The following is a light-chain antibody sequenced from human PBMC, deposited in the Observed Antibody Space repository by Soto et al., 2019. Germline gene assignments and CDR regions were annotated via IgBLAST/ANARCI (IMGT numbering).Light chain of an antibody. Sequence: DIQMTQSPSSLSASVGDRVTITCQASQNINNSLNWYQQKPGRAPKLLIYDASNLEARVPSRFRGSGSGTDVTFTISRLQPEDIATYYCQQYENLPTFXQGTRLEIK. V-gene: IGKV1-33*01. CDR2: DAS. J-gene: IGKJ5*01. CDR1: QNINNS. CDR3: QQYENLPT.